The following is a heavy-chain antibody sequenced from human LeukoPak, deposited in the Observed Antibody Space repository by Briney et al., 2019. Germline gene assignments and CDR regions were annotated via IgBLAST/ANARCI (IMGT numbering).Heavy chain of an antibody. D-gene: IGHD6-13*01. Sequence: GGSLRLSCAASGXTFSSYGMHWVRQAPGKGLEWVAIIWSDGSNKYYADSVKGRFTISRDNSKNTMYLQMNSLRVEDTAVYYCARGAYAAAAGFDYWGQGTLVSVSS. CDR1: GXTFSSYG. CDR2: IWSDGSNK. V-gene: IGHV3-33*08. J-gene: IGHJ4*02. CDR3: ARGAYAAAAGFDY.